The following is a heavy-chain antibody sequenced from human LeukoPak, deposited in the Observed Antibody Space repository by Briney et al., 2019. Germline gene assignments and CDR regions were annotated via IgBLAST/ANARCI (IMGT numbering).Heavy chain of an antibody. D-gene: IGHD6-13*01. J-gene: IGHJ4*02. CDR3: ARSSSWYKEEDY. CDR2: IYYSGST. CDR1: GGSFSGYY. Sequence: SETLSLTCAVYGGSFSGYYWSWIRQPPGKGLEWIGYIYYSGSTNYNPSLKSRVTISVDTSKNQFSLKLSSVTAADTAVYYCARSSSWYKEEDYWGQGTLVTVSS. V-gene: IGHV4-59*01.